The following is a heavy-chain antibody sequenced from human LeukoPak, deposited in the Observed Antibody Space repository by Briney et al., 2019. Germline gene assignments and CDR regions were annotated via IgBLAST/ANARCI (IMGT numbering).Heavy chain of an antibody. CDR2: IYTSGST. D-gene: IGHD4-17*01. V-gene: IGHV4-4*07. CDR1: GGSIRSYY. CDR3: ARPFLYGDYVRCAFDI. Sequence: PSETLSLTCTVSGGSIRSYYWSWIGQPAGKGLEWIGRIYTSGSTNYNPSLKSRVTMSVDTSKNQLSLKLSSVTAADTAVYYCARPFLYGDYVRCAFDIWGQGTMVTVSS. J-gene: IGHJ3*02.